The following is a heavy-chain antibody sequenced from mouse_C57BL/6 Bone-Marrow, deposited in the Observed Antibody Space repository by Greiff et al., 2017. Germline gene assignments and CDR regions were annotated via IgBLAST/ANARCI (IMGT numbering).Heavy chain of an antibody. D-gene: IGHD2-1*01. J-gene: IGHJ4*01. CDR1: GYAFSSSW. CDR3: ARFMRGYYGNYNYAMDY. V-gene: IGHV1-82*01. Sequence: QVQLQQSGPELVKPGASVKISCKASGYAFSSSWMNWVKQRPGKGLEWIGRIYPGDGDTNYNGKLKGKATLTADKSSSTAYMQLSSLTSEDSAVYLCARFMRGYYGNYNYAMDYWGQGTSVTVSS. CDR2: IYPGDGDT.